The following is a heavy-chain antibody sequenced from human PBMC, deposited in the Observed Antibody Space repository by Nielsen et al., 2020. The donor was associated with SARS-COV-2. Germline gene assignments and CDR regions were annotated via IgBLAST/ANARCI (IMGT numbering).Heavy chain of an antibody. CDR1: GYTFIRYG. J-gene: IGHJ6*02. V-gene: IGHV1-18*01. CDR2: INAYNGDT. CDR3: ARDDRRLRKGGMDV. Sequence: ASVKVSCKASGYTFIRYGISWVRQAPGQGLEWMGWINAYNGDTNYAQNVQGRVAMTTDTLTSTAYMELRSLRSDDTAVYYCARDDRRLRKGGMDVWGQGTTVTVSS. D-gene: IGHD6-25*01.